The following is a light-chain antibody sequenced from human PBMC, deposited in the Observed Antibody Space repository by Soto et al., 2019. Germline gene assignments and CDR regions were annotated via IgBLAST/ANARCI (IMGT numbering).Light chain of an antibody. CDR3: QQGKTFPFT. CDR2: TVS. V-gene: IGKV1-12*01. CDR1: HGVSGW. J-gene: IGKJ3*01. Sequence: IQMTQSPSSVSASVGDTVTLSCQTSHGVSGWLAWYQQKPGKAPTLLIYTVSNLQSGVPSRFSGSGSGTDFSLTITNLQPEDSATYFRQQGKTFPFTFGPGTKVEVK.